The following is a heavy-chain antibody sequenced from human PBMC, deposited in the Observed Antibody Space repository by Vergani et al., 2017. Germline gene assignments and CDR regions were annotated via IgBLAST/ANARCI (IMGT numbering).Heavy chain of an antibody. CDR3: ARLGGYCGSTSCPPHMDV. V-gene: IGHV5-51*03. J-gene: IGHJ6*03. CDR1: GYSFTSYW. CDR2: IYPGDSDT. Sequence: EVQLVQSGAEVKKPGESLKISCKGSGYSFTSYWIGWVRQMPGKGLEWMGIIYPGDSDTRYSPSFQGQVTISADKSISTAYLQWSSLKASDTAMYYCARLGGYCGSTSCPPHMDVWGKGTTVTVSS. D-gene: IGHD2-2*01.